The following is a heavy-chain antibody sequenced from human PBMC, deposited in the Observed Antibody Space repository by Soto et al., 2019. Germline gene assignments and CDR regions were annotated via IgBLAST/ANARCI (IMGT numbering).Heavy chain of an antibody. CDR1: GFTFSSYA. D-gene: IGHD1-26*01. CDR2: ISGSGGST. V-gene: IGHV3-23*01. Sequence: GXXRLSCAGSGFTFSSYAMSWFRQAPGKGLEWVSAISGSGGSTYYADSVKGRFTISRDNSKNTLYLQMNSTIAEVTAVYYCAKDHLTTTAFDIWGQGTMVTVSS. J-gene: IGHJ3*02. CDR3: AKDHLTTTAFDI.